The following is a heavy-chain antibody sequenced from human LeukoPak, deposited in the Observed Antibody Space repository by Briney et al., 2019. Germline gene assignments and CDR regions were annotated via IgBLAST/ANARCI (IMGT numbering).Heavy chain of an antibody. Sequence: GGSLRLSCAASGFTFDDYVMHWVRQAPGKGLEWVSGISWNSGSIGYADSVKGRFTIARDNAKNSLYLQMNSLRAEDTALYYCALISSGYHYGYFDYWAQGTLVTVSS. J-gene: IGHJ4*02. CDR1: GFTFDDYV. CDR3: ALISSGYHYGYFDY. CDR2: ISWNSGSI. V-gene: IGHV3-9*01. D-gene: IGHD3-22*01.